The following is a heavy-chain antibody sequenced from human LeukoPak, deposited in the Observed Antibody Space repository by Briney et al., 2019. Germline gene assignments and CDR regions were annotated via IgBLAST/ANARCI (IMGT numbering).Heavy chain of an antibody. J-gene: IGHJ4*02. V-gene: IGHV1-69*01. Sequence: ASVKVSCKASGGTFSSYAISWVRQAPGQGLEWMGGIIPILGTANYAQKFQGRVTITADESTSTAYMELSSLRSEDTAVYYCATQLVPGFDYWGQGTLVTVSS. CDR1: GGTFSSYA. D-gene: IGHD6-13*01. CDR3: ATQLVPGFDY. CDR2: IIPILGTA.